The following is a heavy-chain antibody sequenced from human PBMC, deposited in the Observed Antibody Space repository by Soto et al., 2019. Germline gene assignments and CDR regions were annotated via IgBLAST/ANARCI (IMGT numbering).Heavy chain of an antibody. CDR1: GDSVSSNSGA. CDR3: AREAAAGTFAFDI. J-gene: IGHJ3*02. D-gene: IGHD6-13*01. V-gene: IGHV6-1*01. Sequence: SQTLSLTCAISGDSVSSNSGAWNWIRQSPSRGLEWLGRTYYRSKWYNDYAVSVRSRITIKPDTSKSQFSLQLNSVPPEDTAVYYCAREAAAGTFAFDIWGQATMVTVSS. CDR2: TYYRSKWYN.